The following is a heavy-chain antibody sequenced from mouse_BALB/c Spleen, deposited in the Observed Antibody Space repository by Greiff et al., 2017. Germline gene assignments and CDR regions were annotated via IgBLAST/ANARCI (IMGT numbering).Heavy chain of an antibody. CDR2: IYPGSGNT. CDR3: ARDYGNYLYFDV. Sequence: QVQLQQSGAELARPGASVKLSCKASGYTFTDYYINWVKQRTGQGLEWIGEIYPGSGNTYYNDKFKGKATLTADKSSSTAYMQLSSLTSEDSAVYFCARDYGNYLYFDVWGAGTTVTVSS. J-gene: IGHJ1*01. D-gene: IGHD2-1*01. V-gene: IGHV1-77*01. CDR1: GYTFTDYY.